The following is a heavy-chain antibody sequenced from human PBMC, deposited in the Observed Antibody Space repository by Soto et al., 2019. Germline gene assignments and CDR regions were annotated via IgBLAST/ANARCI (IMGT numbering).Heavy chain of an antibody. CDR2: IIPIFGSA. CDR1: GDTFSKNG. V-gene: IGHV1-69*01. J-gene: IGHJ4*02. Sequence: QVQLVQSGAEVKKPGSSVKVSCKASGDTFSKNGVTWVRQAPGQGLEWMGGIIPIFGSAKYAQKFQGRVTITADESTSTAYRDLRSLRSDDKDLYFGARALGMSYFDSWGQGTLVTVSS. CDR3: ARALGMSYFDS.